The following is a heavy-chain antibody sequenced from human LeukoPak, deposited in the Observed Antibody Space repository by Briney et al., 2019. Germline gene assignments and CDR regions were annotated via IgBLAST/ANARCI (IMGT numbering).Heavy chain of an antibody. J-gene: IGHJ4*02. CDR2: IYSGDKT. Sequence: QTGGSLRLSCAASGFTVSSNYMSWVRQAPGKGLEWVSVIYSGDKTHYADSVRGRFTISRDTSKNTVYLQMNSLRAEDTAVYYCARVLFSGNYYFDSWGQGTLVTVSS. CDR1: GFTVSSNY. CDR3: ARVLFSGNYYFDS. V-gene: IGHV3-66*01. D-gene: IGHD1-26*01.